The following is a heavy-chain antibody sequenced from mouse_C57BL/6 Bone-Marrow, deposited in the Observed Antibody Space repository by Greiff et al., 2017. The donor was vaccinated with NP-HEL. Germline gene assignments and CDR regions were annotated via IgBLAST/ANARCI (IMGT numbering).Heavy chain of an antibody. D-gene: IGHD2-3*01. V-gene: IGHV5-2*01. CDR1: EYEFPSHD. J-gene: IGHJ3*01. Sequence: EVMLVESGGGLVQPGESLKLSCESTEYEFPSHDMSWVRKTPEKRLELVAAINSDGGSTYYPDTMERRFIISRDNTKKTLYLQMSSLRSEDTAVYYCARMGHPRTWFAYWGQGTLVTVSA. CDR3: ARMGHPRTWFAY. CDR2: INSDGGST.